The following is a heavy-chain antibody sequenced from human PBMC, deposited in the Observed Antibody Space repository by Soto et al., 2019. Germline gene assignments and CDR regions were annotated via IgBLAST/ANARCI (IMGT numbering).Heavy chain of an antibody. J-gene: IGHJ4*02. V-gene: IGHV4-39*01. CDR1: GGSISSSSYY. Sequence: SETLSLTCTVSGGSISSSSYYWGWIRQPPGKGLEWIGSIYYSGSTYYNPSLKSRVTISVDTSKNQFSLKLSSVTAADTAVYYCARLVRVGATRTLTRYFDYWGQGTLVTVSS. CDR3: ARLVRVGATRTLTRYFDY. D-gene: IGHD1-26*01. CDR2: IYYSGST.